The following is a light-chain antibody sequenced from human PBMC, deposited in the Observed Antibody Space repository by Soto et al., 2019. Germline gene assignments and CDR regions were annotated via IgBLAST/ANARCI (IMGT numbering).Light chain of an antibody. CDR3: QQPYT. J-gene: IGKJ2*01. V-gene: IGKV3-11*01. CDR2: DAS. Sequence: EIELTQSPGTLSLSPGERATLSCRASQSVDSYLAWYQQKPGQAPRLLIYDASNRATGIPARFSGSGSGTDFTLTISSLEPEDFAVYYCQQPYTFGQGTKLEIK. CDR1: QSVDSY.